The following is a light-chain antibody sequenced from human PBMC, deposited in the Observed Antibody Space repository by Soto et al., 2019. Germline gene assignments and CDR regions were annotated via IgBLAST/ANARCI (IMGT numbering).Light chain of an antibody. Sequence: HSVLTQPASVSGSPGQSITISFPGTSSDVVGYNYVSWYQHHPGKAPKLMIFDVSNRPSGVSNRFSGSKSGNTASLTISGLQPEDEADYYCSSYTTSNTRQIVFGTGTKVTVL. J-gene: IGLJ1*01. CDR2: DVS. CDR1: SSDVVGYNY. CDR3: SSYTTSNTRQIV. V-gene: IGLV2-14*03.